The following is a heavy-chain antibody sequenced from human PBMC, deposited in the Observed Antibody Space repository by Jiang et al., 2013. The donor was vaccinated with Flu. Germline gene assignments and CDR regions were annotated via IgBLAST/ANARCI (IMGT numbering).Heavy chain of an antibody. V-gene: IGHV3-23*01. CDR3: ASRPGGYCSGGSCSQFDY. CDR2: ISGSGGST. D-gene: IGHD2-15*01. Sequence: VQLLESGGGLVQPGGSLRLSCAASGFTFSSYAMSWVRQAPGKGLEWVSAISGSGGSTYYADSVKGRFTISRDNSKNTLYLQMNSLRAEDTAVYYCASRPGGYCSGGSCSQFDYWGQGTLVTVSS. CDR1: GFTFSSYA. J-gene: IGHJ4*02.